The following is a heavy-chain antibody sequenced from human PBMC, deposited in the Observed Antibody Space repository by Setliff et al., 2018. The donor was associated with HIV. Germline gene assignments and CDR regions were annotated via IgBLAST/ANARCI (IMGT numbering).Heavy chain of an antibody. CDR1: GYTFNGYY. V-gene: IGHV1-2*06. J-gene: IGHJ6*04. Sequence: AASVKVSCKASGYTFNGYYMHWVRQAPGQGLEWMGRINPNSGGTKYGQKFQGRVTMTRDTSMSTAYMELNRLISDDTAVYYCARGWATGADSSPLDVWGKGTTVTVSS. CDR3: ARGWATGADSSPLDV. D-gene: IGHD6-19*01. CDR2: INPNSGGT.